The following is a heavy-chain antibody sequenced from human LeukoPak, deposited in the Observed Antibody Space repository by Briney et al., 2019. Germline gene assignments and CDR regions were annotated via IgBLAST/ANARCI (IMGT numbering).Heavy chain of an antibody. V-gene: IGHV3-7*01. D-gene: IGHD2-2*01. J-gene: IGHJ6*02. CDR3: ARDGDIVVVPAAIGYYGMDV. CDR1: GFTFSSYW. CDR2: IKQDGSEK. Sequence: GGSLRLSCAASGFTFSSYWMSWVRRAPGKGLEWVANIKQDGSEKYYVDSVKGRFTISRDNAKNSLYLQMNSLRAEDTAVCYCARDGDIVVVPAAIGYYGMDVWGQGTTVTVSS.